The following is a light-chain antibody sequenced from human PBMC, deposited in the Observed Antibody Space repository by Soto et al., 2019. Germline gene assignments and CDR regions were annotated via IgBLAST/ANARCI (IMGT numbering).Light chain of an antibody. Sequence: DMVMTQSRLSLPVTPGEPASISCRSSQSLLHSNGYNYLDWYLQKPGQSPQLLIYLGSNRSSGVPDRFSGSGSGTEFTLKISRVEAVDVGVYYCMQALQTPFTFGPGTKVDIK. CDR2: LGS. CDR1: QSLLHSNGYNY. V-gene: IGKV2-28*01. J-gene: IGKJ3*01. CDR3: MQALQTPFT.